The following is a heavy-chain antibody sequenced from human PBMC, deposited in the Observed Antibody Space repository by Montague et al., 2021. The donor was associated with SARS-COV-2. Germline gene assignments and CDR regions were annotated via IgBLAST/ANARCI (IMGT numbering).Heavy chain of an antibody. CDR2: IYDSGST. J-gene: IGHJ3*02. V-gene: IGHV4-39*02. D-gene: IGHD5-12*01. CDR3: ARRGRKLLPVATTIGGFDI. Sequence: SETLSLTCTVSGCSISSNNYYWDWIRQPPGKRLEWIGSIYDSGSTYYNPSLKSLVTISVDTSKNHFSLQLNSVTAADTAVYYCARRGRKLLPVATTIGGFDIWGQGTMVAVSS. CDR1: GCSISSNNYY.